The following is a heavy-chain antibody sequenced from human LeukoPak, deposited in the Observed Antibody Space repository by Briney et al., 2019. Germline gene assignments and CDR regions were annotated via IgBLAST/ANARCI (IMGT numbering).Heavy chain of an antibody. J-gene: IGHJ4*02. D-gene: IGHD2-2*01. V-gene: IGHV4-30-4*01. CDR3: ATLERYCSSASCYGGIDY. CDR1: GGSISSGDYY. CDR2: IYYSGST. Sequence: PSETLSLTCTVSGGSISSGDYYWSWIRQPPGKGLEWIGYIYYSGSTYYNPFLKSRVTISVDTSKNQFSLKLSSVTAADTAVYYCATLERYCSSASCYGGIDYWGQGTLVTVSS.